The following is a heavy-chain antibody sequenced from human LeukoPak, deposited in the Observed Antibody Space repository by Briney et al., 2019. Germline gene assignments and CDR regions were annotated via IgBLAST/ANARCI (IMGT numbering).Heavy chain of an antibody. V-gene: IGHV3-74*01. Sequence: PGGSLRLPCAASGFTFSSYWMHWVRQAPGKGLVWVSRINSDGSSTSYADSVKGRFTISRDNAKNTLYLQMNSLRAEDTAVYYCARDAEYCGGDCYSNWFDPWGQGTLVTVSS. CDR1: GFTFSSYW. CDR2: INSDGSST. D-gene: IGHD2-21*02. J-gene: IGHJ5*02. CDR3: ARDAEYCGGDCYSNWFDP.